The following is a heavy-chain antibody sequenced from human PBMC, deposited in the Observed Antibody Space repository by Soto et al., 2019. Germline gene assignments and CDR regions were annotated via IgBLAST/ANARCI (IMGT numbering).Heavy chain of an antibody. CDR1: GFTFSSYP. CDR2: ISYDGTSE. D-gene: IGHD3-10*01. V-gene: IGHV3-30-3*01. J-gene: IGHJ5*01. CDR3: LRDYSGWFDF. Sequence: QVQLVESGGGVVQPGRSLRLSCAASGFTFSSYPIHWVRQAPGKGLEWVGSISYDGTSEDFADSLRGRFTLSSDNSKNMLWLQMNSLRSEDTAVYYCLRDYSGWFDFWGQGTLVTVSS.